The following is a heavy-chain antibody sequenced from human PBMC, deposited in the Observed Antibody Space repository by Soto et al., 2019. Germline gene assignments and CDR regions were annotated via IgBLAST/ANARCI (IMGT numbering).Heavy chain of an antibody. CDR1: GDSISSYY. D-gene: IGHD6-19*01. J-gene: IGHJ5*02. Sequence: QVQLQESGPGLVKPSETLSLTCTVSGDSISSYYWNWIRQSPGKGLEWIGYVYYSGSTNYNPSLTCRVTISIDTSKNQFSLTLRSVTATDTAVYYCARQNDLQWLVRGSWFDPWGQGILVTVSS. V-gene: IGHV4-59*01. CDR3: ARQNDLQWLVRGSWFDP. CDR2: VYYSGST.